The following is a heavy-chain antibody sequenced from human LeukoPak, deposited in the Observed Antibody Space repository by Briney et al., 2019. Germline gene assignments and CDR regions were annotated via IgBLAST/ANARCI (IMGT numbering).Heavy chain of an antibody. D-gene: IGHD3-10*01. V-gene: IGHV4-34*01. CDR3: ARGGGSGSYMSYFEY. Sequence: TSETLSLTCAVYGGSFSGYYWSWIRQPPGKGLEWIGEIDHSGSTNYNPSLKSRVTISQDRSKNQFSLKLSSVTAADTAVYYCARGGGSGSYMSYFEYWGQGALVTVSS. CDR2: IDHSGST. J-gene: IGHJ4*02. CDR1: GGSFSGYY.